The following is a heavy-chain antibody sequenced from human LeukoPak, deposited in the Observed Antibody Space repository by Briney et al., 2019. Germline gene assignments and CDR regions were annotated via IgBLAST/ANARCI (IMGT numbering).Heavy chain of an antibody. J-gene: IGHJ3*02. CDR1: GGTFSSYA. D-gene: IGHD6-13*01. CDR2: IIPILGIA. CDR3: ATYSSSWYGDALDI. V-gene: IGHV1-69*04. Sequence: SVKVSCKASGGTFSSYAISWVRQAPGQGLEWMGRIIPILGIANYAQKFQGRVTITADKSTSTAYMELSSLRSEDTAVYYCATYSSSWYGDALDIWGQGTMVTVSS.